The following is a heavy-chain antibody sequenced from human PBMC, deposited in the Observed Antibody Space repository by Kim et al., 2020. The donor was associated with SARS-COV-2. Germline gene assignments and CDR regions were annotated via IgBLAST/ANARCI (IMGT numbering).Heavy chain of an antibody. CDR1: GYTFSRFG. CDR2: ISASNDNI. D-gene: IGHD3-22*01. CDR3: ARDYYESSGYYY. Sequence: ASVKVSCKASGYTFSRFGISWVRQAPGQGLDWMGWISASNDNIKYAEKFQGRVTMTTDTSANTAYMELRTLRSDDTAAYYCARDYYESSGYYY. V-gene: IGHV1-18*01. J-gene: IGHJ6*01.